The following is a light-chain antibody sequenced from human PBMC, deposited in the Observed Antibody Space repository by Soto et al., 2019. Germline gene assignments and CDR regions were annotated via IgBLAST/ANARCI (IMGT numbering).Light chain of an antibody. V-gene: IGLV2-23*03. CDR1: SSDVGSYNL. J-gene: IGLJ2*01. CDR3: CSYAGSSTFVV. CDR2: EGS. Sequence: QSVLTQPASVSGSPGQSITISCTGTSSDVGSYNLVSWYQQHPGKAPKLMIYEGSKRASGVSNRFSGSKSDITASLTISGLQAEDEADYYCCSYAGSSTFVVVGGGTKLTVL.